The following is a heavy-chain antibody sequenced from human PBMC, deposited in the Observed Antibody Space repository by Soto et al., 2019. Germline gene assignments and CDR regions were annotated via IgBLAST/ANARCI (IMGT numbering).Heavy chain of an antibody. J-gene: IGHJ6*02. D-gene: IGHD2-21*02. CDR1: GFTFSNYA. Sequence: GGSLRLSCGVSGFTFSNYAMSWVRQAPGKGLEWVSAINIGGDTTYYADSVKGRFTMSRDNSKNTLYLQMNSLRAEDTAVYYCAKLLVTQMPYYYYGLDVWGQGTTVTVSS. CDR2: INIGGDTT. CDR3: AKLLVTQMPYYYYGLDV. V-gene: IGHV3-23*01.